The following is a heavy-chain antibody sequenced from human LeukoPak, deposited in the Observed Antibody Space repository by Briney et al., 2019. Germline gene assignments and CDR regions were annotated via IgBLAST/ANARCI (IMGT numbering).Heavy chain of an antibody. D-gene: IGHD3-10*01. CDR1: GFTFDDYG. V-gene: IGHV3-20*01. J-gene: IGHJ4*02. Sequence: GGSLRLSCAASGFTFDDYGMSWVRQAPGKGLEWVSGINWNGGSTGYADSVKGRFTISRDNAKNSLYLQMNSLRAEDTALYHCARDLGGSGSYEDYFDYWGQGTLVTVSS. CDR3: ARDLGGSGSYEDYFDY. CDR2: INWNGGST.